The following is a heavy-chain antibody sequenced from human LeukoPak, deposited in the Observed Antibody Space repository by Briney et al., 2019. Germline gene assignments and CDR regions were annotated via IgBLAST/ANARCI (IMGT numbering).Heavy chain of an antibody. Sequence: GGSLRLSCAASGFTFSNYWVHCVRQPPGKGLVWVSRINSDGSAPSYADSVKGRFTISRDNAKNTLYLQMNSLRAEDTAVYYCVRVNRYSGYDYEGGFDYWGQGTLVTVSS. V-gene: IGHV3-74*01. J-gene: IGHJ4*02. CDR3: VRVNRYSGYDYEGGFDY. D-gene: IGHD5-12*01. CDR1: GFTFSNYW. CDR2: INSDGSAP.